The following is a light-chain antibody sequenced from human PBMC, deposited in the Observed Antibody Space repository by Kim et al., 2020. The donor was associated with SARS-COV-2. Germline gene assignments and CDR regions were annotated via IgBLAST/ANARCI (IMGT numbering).Light chain of an antibody. CDR1: NIGIKS. Sequence: APGKTARITCGGNNIGIKSVRWYQQKPGQAPVLVIYYESDRPSGIPERFAGSNSGNTATLTISRVEAGDEADYYCHVWDSSSDHWVFGGGTKLTVL. J-gene: IGLJ3*02. CDR3: HVWDSSSDHWV. CDR2: YES. V-gene: IGLV3-21*04.